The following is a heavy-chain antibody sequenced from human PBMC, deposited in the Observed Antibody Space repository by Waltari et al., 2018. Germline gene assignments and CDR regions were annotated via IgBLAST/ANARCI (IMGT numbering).Heavy chain of an antibody. CDR2: INLSGST. J-gene: IGHJ6*02. D-gene: IGHD3-3*01. CDR1: GGSFSGYY. V-gene: IGHV4-34*01. CDR3: ARGPGRITIFGVVIKVNFYYYGMDV. Sequence: QVQLQQWGAGLLKPSETMSLTCAVYGGSFSGYYWSWIRQPPGKGLEWLGEINLSGSTNYNPSLKSRVTISVDTSKNQFSLKLSSVTAADTAVYYCARGPGRITIFGVVIKVNFYYYGMDVWGQGTTVTVSS.